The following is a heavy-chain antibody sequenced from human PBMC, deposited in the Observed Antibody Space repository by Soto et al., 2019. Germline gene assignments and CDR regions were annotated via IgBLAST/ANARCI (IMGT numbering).Heavy chain of an antibody. J-gene: IGHJ4*02. CDR2: IYHSGST. D-gene: IGHD3-10*01. CDR3: ARAPMVRGVYFDY. V-gene: IGHV4-30-2*01. CDR1: GGSISSGGYS. Sequence: PSETLSLTCAVSGGSISSGGYSWSWIRQPPGKGLEWIGYIYHSGSTYYNPSLKSRVTISVDRSKNQFSLKLSSVTAADTAVYYCARAPMVRGVYFDYWGQGTLVTSPQ.